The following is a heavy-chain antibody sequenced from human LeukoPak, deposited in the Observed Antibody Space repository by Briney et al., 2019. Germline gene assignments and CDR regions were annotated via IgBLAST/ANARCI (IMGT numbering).Heavy chain of an antibody. CDR2: IKQDGSEK. D-gene: IGHD1-26*01. V-gene: IGHV3-7*04. CDR1: GFTFSSYW. J-gene: IGHJ3*02. CDR3: ARGYPGDAFDI. Sequence: HPGGSLRLSCAASGFTFSSYWMSWVRQAPGKGLEWVANIKQDGSEKYYVDSVKGRFTISRDNAKNTLYLQMNSLRAEDTAVYYCARGYPGDAFDIWGQGTMVTVSS.